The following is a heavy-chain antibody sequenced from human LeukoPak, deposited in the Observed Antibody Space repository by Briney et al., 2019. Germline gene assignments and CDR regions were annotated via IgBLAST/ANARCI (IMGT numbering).Heavy chain of an antibody. Sequence: SETLSLTCTVSGGSISSYYRSWIRQPPGKGLEWIGYIYYSGSTNYNPSLKSRVTISVDKSKNQFSLKLSSVTAADTAVYYCARAFPHDGTNYYYYDGMDVWGQGTTVTVSS. J-gene: IGHJ6*02. CDR3: ARAFPHDGTNYYYYDGMDV. CDR1: GGSISSYY. CDR2: IYYSGST. V-gene: IGHV4-59*01.